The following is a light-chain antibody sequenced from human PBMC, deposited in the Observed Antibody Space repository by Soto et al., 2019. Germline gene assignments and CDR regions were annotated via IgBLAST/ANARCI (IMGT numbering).Light chain of an antibody. CDR1: QDIANY. Sequence: DIQLTQSPSFLSASVGDRVIITCRASQDIANYLAWYQQKPGKAPNLLIYAASTLQSGVPSRFSGSGSGTEFTLTISSLQPEDFATYYCQQINYYPLTFGKGTKAEIK. V-gene: IGKV1-9*01. CDR3: QQINYYPLT. CDR2: AAS. J-gene: IGKJ1*01.